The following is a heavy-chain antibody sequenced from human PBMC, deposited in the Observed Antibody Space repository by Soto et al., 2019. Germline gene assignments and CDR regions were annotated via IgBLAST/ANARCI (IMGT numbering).Heavy chain of an antibody. CDR2: ISDTGGAV. J-gene: IGHJ4*02. D-gene: IGHD2-8*01. Sequence: GGSLRLSCAASGFTFSDYYMSWIRQAPGKGPEWVSRISDTGGAVFDVDSVKGRFTISRGNAKNSLYLQMNSLTAEDTAVYYCARDPDTSNKVDYWGQGTLVTVSS. V-gene: IGHV3-11*01. CDR1: GFTFSDYY. CDR3: ARDPDTSNKVDY.